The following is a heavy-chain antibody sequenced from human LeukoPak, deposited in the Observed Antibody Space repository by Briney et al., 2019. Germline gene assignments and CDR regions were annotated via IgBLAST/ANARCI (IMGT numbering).Heavy chain of an antibody. CDR1: GYTFTSYD. CDR2: MNPNSGNT. D-gene: IGHD3-3*01. J-gene: IGHJ6*02. Sequence: GASVKVSRKASGYTFTSYDINWVRQATGQGLEWMGWMNPNSGNTGYAQKFQGRVTMTRNTSISTAYMELSSLRSEDTAVYYCARVPPSTYYDFWSGSRTMDVWGQGTTVTVSS. V-gene: IGHV1-8*01. CDR3: ARVPPSTYYDFWSGSRTMDV.